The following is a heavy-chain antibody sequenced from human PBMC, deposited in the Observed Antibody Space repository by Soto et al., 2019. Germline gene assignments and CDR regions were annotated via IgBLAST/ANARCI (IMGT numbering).Heavy chain of an antibody. CDR1: GGSFSGYY. CDR3: ARGGYDFWSGYPRRAYGMDV. Sequence: SETLSLTCAVYGGSFSGYYWSWIRQPPGKGLEWIGEINHSGSTNYNPSLKSRVTISVDTSENQFSLKLSSVTAADTAVYYCARGGYDFWSGYPRRAYGMDVWGQGTTVTVSS. D-gene: IGHD3-3*01. V-gene: IGHV4-34*01. J-gene: IGHJ6*02. CDR2: INHSGST.